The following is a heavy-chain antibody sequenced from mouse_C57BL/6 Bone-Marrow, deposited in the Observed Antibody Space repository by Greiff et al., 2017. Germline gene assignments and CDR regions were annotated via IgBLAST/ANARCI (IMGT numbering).Heavy chain of an antibody. Sequence: EVQLQQSGPELVKPGASVKMSCKASGYTFTDYNMHWVKQSHGKSLEWIGYINPNNGGTSYNQKFKGKATLTVNKSSSTAYMELRSLTPEESAVYYCARKANYDGAWFAYWGQGTLVTVSA. CDR2: INPNNGGT. V-gene: IGHV1-22*01. J-gene: IGHJ3*01. CDR1: GYTFTDYN. D-gene: IGHD1-1*01. CDR3: ARKANYDGAWFAY.